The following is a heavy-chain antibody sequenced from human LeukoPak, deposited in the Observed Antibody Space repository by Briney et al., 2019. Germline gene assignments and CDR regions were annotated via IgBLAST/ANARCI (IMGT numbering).Heavy chain of an antibody. D-gene: IGHD3-10*01. CDR3: AKDRSSGSYYNPTDAFDI. V-gene: IGHV3-48*04. Sequence: GRSLRLSCAASGFTFDDYAMHWVRQAPGKGLEWVSYISSSSDTIYYADSVKGRFTISRDNAKNSLYLQMNSLRAEDTAVYYCAKDRSSGSYYNPTDAFDIWGQGTMVTVSS. J-gene: IGHJ3*02. CDR1: GFTFDDYA. CDR2: ISSSSDTI.